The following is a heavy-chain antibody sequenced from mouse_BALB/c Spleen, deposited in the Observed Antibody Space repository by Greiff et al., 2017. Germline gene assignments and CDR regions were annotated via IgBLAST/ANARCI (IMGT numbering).Heavy chain of an antibody. V-gene: IGHV14-4*02. CDR1: GFNIKDYY. D-gene: IGHD1-2*01. CDR3: NARTTATAY. CDR2: IDPENGDT. J-gene: IGHJ3*01. Sequence: EVQLQESGAELVRSGASVKLSCTASGFNIKDYYMHWVKQRPEQGLEWIGWIDPENGDTEYAPKFQGKATMTADTSSNTAYLQLSSLTSEDTAVYYCNARTTATAYWGQGTLVTVSA.